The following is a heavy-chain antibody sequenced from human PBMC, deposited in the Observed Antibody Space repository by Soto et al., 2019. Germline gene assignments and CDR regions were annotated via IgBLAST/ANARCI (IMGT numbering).Heavy chain of an antibody. CDR2: IIPILGIA. V-gene: IGHV1-69*02. D-gene: IGHD3-22*01. J-gene: IGHJ6*02. CDR1: GGTFSSYI. Sequence: QVQLVQSGAEVKKPGSSVKVSCKASGGTFSSYIISWVRQAPGQGLEWMGRIIPILGIANYAQKFQGRVTXXXDKSTXTAYMXLXXXXSEDTAVYYXXNXDYDSSEYYYYGMDVWGQGTTVTVSS. CDR3: XNXDYDSSEYYYYGMDV.